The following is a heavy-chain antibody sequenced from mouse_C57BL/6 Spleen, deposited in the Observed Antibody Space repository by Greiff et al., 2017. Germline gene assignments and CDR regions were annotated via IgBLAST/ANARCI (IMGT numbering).Heavy chain of an antibody. D-gene: IGHD2-4*01. CDR1: GFNIKDDY. V-gene: IGHV14-4*01. J-gene: IGHJ4*01. Sequence: VQLQQSGAELVRPGASVKLSCTASGFNIKDDYMHWVKQRPEQGLEWIGWIDPENGDTEYASKFQGKATITADTSSNTAYLQLSSLTSEDTAFYYCRGTIYYDYDWAMDYWGQGTSVTVSS. CDR2: IDPENGDT. CDR3: RGTIYYDYDWAMDY.